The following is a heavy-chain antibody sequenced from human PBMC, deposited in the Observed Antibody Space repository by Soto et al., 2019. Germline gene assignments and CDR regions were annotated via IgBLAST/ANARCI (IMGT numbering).Heavy chain of an antibody. CDR2: IYYTGTT. D-gene: IGHD3-16*01. CDR1: DGSVNTGNFY. J-gene: IGHJ4*02. CDR3: AREEKQLARYGGDFDY. Sequence: LSLTCAVSDGSVNTGNFYWSWIRQPPGKGLEWIGHIYYTGTTNYNPSFKSRVTISVDTSNNQFSLKVTSVTAADTAVYYCAREEKQLARYGGDFDYWGQGVLVTVSS. V-gene: IGHV4-61*01.